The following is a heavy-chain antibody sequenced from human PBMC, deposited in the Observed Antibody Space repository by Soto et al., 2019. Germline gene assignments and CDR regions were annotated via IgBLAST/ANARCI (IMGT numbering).Heavy chain of an antibody. Sequence: QVPLVQSGAEVKKPGASVRVSCKASGYTFITYDIHWVRQATGQGLEWMGWMNPSNGNAGYAQKFQGRVTMTRNTSISTAYMDLSRLRSEDTAVYFCARRKERSGPHYFDSWGQGTLVTVSS. CDR1: GYTFITYD. D-gene: IGHD6-25*01. CDR2: MNPSNGNA. CDR3: ARRKERSGPHYFDS. J-gene: IGHJ4*02. V-gene: IGHV1-8*01.